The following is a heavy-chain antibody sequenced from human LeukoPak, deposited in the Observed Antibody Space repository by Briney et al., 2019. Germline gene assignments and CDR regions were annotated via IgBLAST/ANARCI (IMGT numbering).Heavy chain of an antibody. D-gene: IGHD3-10*01. J-gene: IGHJ4*02. V-gene: IGHV3-23*01. CDR1: SFTFKTFA. Sequence: PGGSLRLSCIVSSFTFKTFAMSWVRQAPGKGLEWVAGISGSGDTIYYADSVKGRFTISRDNSKNTLYLQMNSLRAEDAAVYYCAKRPIGELYSRLDYWGQGTLVTVSS. CDR3: AKRPIGELYSRLDY. CDR2: ISGSGDTI.